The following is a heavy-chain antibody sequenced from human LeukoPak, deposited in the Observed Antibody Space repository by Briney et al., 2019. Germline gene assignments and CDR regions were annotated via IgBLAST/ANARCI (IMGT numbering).Heavy chain of an antibody. J-gene: IGHJ6*03. D-gene: IGHD2-2*01. CDR3: ARDFVVVPAARVGLYYYYYMDV. V-gene: IGHV4-38-2*02. CDR2: IYHSGST. Sequence: KPSGTLSLTCAVSGYSISSGYYWGWIRQPPGKGLEWIGSIYHSGSTYYNPSLKSRVTISVDTSKNQFSLKLSSVTAADTAVYYCARDFVVVPAARVGLYYYYYMDVWGKGTTVTVSS. CDR1: GYSISSGYY.